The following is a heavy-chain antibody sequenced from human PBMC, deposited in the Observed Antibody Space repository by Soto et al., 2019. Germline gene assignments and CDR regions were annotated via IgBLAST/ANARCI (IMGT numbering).Heavy chain of an antibody. CDR2: IYYSGST. CDR3: ARDYDSSGDY. V-gene: IGHV4-39*01. J-gene: IGHJ4*02. D-gene: IGHD3-22*01. CDR1: GGSIGTSSYY. Sequence: QLQLQESGPGLVKPSETLSLTCTVSGGSIGTSSYYWGWIRQPPGKGLEWIGSIYYSGSTYYNPSLKSRVTISVDTSKNKFSLKLSSVTAADTAVYYCARDYDSSGDYWGQGTLVTVTS.